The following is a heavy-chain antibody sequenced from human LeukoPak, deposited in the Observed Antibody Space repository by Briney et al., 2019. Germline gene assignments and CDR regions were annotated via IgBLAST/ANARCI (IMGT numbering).Heavy chain of an antibody. CDR2: INHSGST. CDR1: GGSFSGYY. Sequence: SETLSLTCAVYGGSFSGYYWSWIRQPPGKGLEWIGEINHSGSTNYNPSLKSRVTISVDTSKNQFSLKLSSVTAADTAVYYCARGTDLSSSWYDYWGQGTLVTVSS. J-gene: IGHJ4*02. D-gene: IGHD6-13*01. CDR3: ARGTDLSSSWYDY. V-gene: IGHV4-34*01.